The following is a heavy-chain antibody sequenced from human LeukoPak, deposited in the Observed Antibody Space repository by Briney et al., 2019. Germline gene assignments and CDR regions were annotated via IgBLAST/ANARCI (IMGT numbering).Heavy chain of an antibody. V-gene: IGHV4-39*07. Sequence: SETLSLTCTVSGGSISSSSYYWGWLRQPPGKGLEWIGSIYYSGSTYYNPSLKSRVTISVDTSKNQFSLKLSSVTAADTAVYYCARGRVAARKWVDYWGQGTLVTVSS. CDR1: GGSISSSSYY. CDR2: IYYSGST. CDR3: ARGRVAARKWVDY. J-gene: IGHJ4*02. D-gene: IGHD6-6*01.